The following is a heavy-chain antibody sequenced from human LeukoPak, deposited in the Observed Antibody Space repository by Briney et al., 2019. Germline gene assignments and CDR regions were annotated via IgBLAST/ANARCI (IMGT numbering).Heavy chain of an antibody. CDR1: GFTVSSNS. D-gene: IGHD3-22*01. Sequence: GGSLRLSCTVSGFTVSSNSMSWVRQAPGKGLVWVSRIDSDGSSISYADSVKGRFTISRDNAKNTLYLQMNSLRAEDTAVYYCARNYYVSSGYSDAFDIWGQGTMVTVSS. V-gene: IGHV3-74*01. CDR2: IDSDGSSI. J-gene: IGHJ3*02. CDR3: ARNYYVSSGYSDAFDI.